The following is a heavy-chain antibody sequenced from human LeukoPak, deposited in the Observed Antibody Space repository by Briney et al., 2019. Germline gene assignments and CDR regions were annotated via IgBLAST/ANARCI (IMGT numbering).Heavy chain of an antibody. CDR2: ISAYNGNT. J-gene: IGHJ6*03. CDR1: GYTFTSYG. CDR3: ARSEWAVPAAIRWGVYYYYMDV. Sequence: ASVKVSCKASGYTFTSYGISWVRQAPEQGLEWMGWISAYNGNTNYAQKLQGRVTMTTDTSTSTAYMELRSLRSEDTAVYYCARSEWAVPAAIRWGVYYYYMDVWGKGTTVTVSS. V-gene: IGHV1-18*01. D-gene: IGHD2-2*02.